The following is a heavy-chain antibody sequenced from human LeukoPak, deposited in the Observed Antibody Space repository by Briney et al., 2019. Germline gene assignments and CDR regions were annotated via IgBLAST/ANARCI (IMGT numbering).Heavy chain of an antibody. Sequence: ETLSLTCTVSGGSISSSSYYWDWIRQPPGKGLEWIGSIYFSGSTYYNPSLKSRVTISVDTSKNQLSLRLSSVTAADTAVFYCARSTTMIIVAPNWYFDLWGRGTLVTVSS. CDR3: ARSTTMIIVAPNWYFDL. CDR1: GGSISSSSYY. V-gene: IGHV4-39*07. CDR2: IYFSGST. D-gene: IGHD3-22*01. J-gene: IGHJ2*01.